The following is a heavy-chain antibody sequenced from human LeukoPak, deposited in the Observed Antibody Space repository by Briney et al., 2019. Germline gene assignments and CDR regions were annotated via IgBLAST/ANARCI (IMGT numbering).Heavy chain of an antibody. CDR2: ISSTGVYI. V-gene: IGHV3-21*04. CDR1: GFTFSSYG. J-gene: IGHJ2*01. CDR3: ARDRAPPTSWYFDL. Sequence: AGGSLRLSCAASGFTFSSYGMSWVRQAPGKGLEWVSSISSTGVYIDYADSVKGRFTISRDNAKNSLFLQMNSLRVEDSAVYYCARDRAPPTSWYFDLWGRGTLVTVSS. D-gene: IGHD3-10*01.